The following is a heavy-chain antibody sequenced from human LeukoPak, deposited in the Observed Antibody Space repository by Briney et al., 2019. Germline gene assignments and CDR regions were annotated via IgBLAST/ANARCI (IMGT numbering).Heavy chain of an antibody. CDR2: ISYDGSNK. CDR3: AKGVDSSGWGVGY. V-gene: IGHV3-30*18. J-gene: IGHJ4*02. CDR1: GFTFSSYG. D-gene: IGHD6-19*01. Sequence: GGSLRLSCAPSGFTFSSYGMHWVRQAPGEGLEWVAVISYDGSNKYYADSGKGRFTISRDTSKNTLYLQMNSLRAEDTAVYYCAKGVDSSGWGVGYWGQGTLVTVSS.